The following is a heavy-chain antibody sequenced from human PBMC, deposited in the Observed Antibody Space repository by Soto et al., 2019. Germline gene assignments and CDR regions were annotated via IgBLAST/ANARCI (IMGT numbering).Heavy chain of an antibody. D-gene: IGHD3-10*01. CDR3: ATADYYGSGSYKYNWFDP. Sequence: TSDTLSLTCAVYGVFFSGYYWTWILQPPGTGLEWIGEINHSGSTNYNPSLKSRVTISVDTSKNQFSLKLSSVTAADTAVYYCATADYYGSGSYKYNWFDPWGQGTLVTVSS. CDR2: INHSGST. V-gene: IGHV4-34*01. J-gene: IGHJ5*02. CDR1: GVFFSGYY.